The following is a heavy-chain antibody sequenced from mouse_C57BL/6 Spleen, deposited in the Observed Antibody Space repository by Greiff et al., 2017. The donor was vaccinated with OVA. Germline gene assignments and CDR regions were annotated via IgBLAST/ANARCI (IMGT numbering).Heavy chain of an antibody. D-gene: IGHD2-1*01. V-gene: IGHV1-82*01. J-gene: IGHJ4*01. CDR2: IYPGDGDT. Sequence: VQLQQSGPELVKPGASVKISCKASGYAFSSSWMNWVKQRPGKGLEWIGRIYPGDGDTNYNGKFKGKATLTADKSSSTAYMQLSSLTSEDSAVYFCARAAVYYGNFPYAMDYWGQGTSVTVSS. CDR3: ARAAVYYGNFPYAMDY. CDR1: GYAFSSSW.